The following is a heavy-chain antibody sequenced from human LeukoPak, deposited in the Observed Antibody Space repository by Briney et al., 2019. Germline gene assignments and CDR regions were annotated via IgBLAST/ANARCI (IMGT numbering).Heavy chain of an antibody. CDR3: AEEGLRLRHTFDY. V-gene: IGHV3-30*18. Sequence: GGSLRLSCAASGFTFSSYGMHWVRQAPGKGLEWVAVISYDGSNKYYADSVKGRFTISRDNSKNTLYLQMNSLRAEDTAVYYCAEEGLRLRHTFDYWSQGTLVTVSS. CDR1: GFTFSSYG. D-gene: IGHD5-12*01. J-gene: IGHJ4*02. CDR2: ISYDGSNK.